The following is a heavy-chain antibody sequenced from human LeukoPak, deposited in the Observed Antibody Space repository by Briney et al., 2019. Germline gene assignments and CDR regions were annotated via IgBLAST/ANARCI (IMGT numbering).Heavy chain of an antibody. V-gene: IGHV4-59*08. CDR2: ISDSGST. CDR1: GGSISSYY. J-gene: IGHJ4*02. D-gene: IGHD5-12*01. CDR3: ARRGGTVVGDTGYHYWYFDN. Sequence: SETLSLTCTVSGGSISSYYWSWVRQFPGKGLQWIGYISDSGSTNYSPSLESRVTISVDTSKNKFFLILSSVTAADTAVYYCARRGGTVVGDTGYHYWYFDNWGQGTLVTVSS.